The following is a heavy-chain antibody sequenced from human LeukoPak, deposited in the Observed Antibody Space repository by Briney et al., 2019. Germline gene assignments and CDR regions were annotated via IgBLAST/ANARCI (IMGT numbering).Heavy chain of an antibody. V-gene: IGHV3-7*04. CDR3: TRVGYIDEGIDY. CDR1: GFIFSSYG. Sequence: PGGSLRLSCEASGFIFSSYGMHWVRQAPGKGLEWVANIKQDGSKKSYVDSVKGRFTISRDNAKNSLYLQMNSLRAEDTAIYYCTRVGYIDEGIDYWGQGTLVTVSS. J-gene: IGHJ4*02. D-gene: IGHD5-24*01. CDR2: IKQDGSKK.